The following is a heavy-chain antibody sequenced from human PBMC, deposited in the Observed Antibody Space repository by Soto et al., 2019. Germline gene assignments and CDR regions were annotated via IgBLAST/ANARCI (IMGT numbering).Heavy chain of an antibody. CDR2: ISSAGTNK. D-gene: IGHD3-16*01. CDR1: GFTFSIYA. V-gene: IGHV3-30-3*01. Sequence: QVQLVGSGGGVVQPGTSLRLSCAASGFTFSIYAMHWVRQAPEKGLEWVAVISSAGTNKNHADSVRGRFSISRDNSNHMLHLQMDNMRVDDTAVYYCVRSNSEAGWGQFDYWGQGTLVTVSS. CDR3: VRSNSEAGWGQFDY. J-gene: IGHJ4*02.